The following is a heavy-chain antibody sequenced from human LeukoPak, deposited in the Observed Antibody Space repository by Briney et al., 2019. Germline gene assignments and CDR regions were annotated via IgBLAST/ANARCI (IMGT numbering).Heavy chain of an antibody. J-gene: IGHJ4*02. D-gene: IGHD3-22*01. Sequence: KPGESLKISCKGFGYSFANYWISWVRQMPGKGLEWMGRIDPSDSYTNYSPSFQGHVTISADKSISTAYLQWSSLRASDTAMYYCALLLRSGYSADYWGQGTLVTVSS. CDR1: GYSFANYW. CDR2: IDPSDSYT. V-gene: IGHV5-10-1*01. CDR3: ALLLRSGYSADY.